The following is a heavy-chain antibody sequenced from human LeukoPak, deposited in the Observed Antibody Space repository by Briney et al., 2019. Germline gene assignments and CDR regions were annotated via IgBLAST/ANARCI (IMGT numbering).Heavy chain of an antibody. Sequence: SETLSLTCSVSGGSINSSSYYWGWIRQPPGKGLEWIGSLYDSGTTYYNPSLKSRVTISVDRSKKQFSLRLSSVTAADTALYYCASGGSGSYYELLVYWGRGTLVTVSS. CDR1: GGSINSSSYY. D-gene: IGHD1-26*01. CDR3: ASGGSGSYYELLVY. V-gene: IGHV4-39*01. CDR2: LYDSGTT. J-gene: IGHJ4*02.